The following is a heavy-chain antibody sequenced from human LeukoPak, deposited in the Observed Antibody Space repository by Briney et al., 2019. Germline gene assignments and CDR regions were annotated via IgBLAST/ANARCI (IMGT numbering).Heavy chain of an antibody. Sequence: PSGTLSLTCAISGGSISSSNWWSWVRQPPGKGLEWSGEIYHSGSTNYNPSLKSRVTISVDTSKNQFSLKLSSVTAADTAVYYCARECIAVAVGQSVPVGIDYWGQETLVTVSS. CDR1: GGSISSSNW. D-gene: IGHD6-19*01. V-gene: IGHV4-4*02. CDR2: IYHSGST. J-gene: IGHJ4*02. CDR3: ARECIAVAVGQSVPVGIDY.